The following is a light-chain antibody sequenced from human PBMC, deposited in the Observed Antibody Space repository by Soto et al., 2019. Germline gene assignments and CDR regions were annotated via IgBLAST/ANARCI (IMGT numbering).Light chain of an antibody. V-gene: IGKV1-5*03. CDR3: QQYSSDST. J-gene: IGKJ1*01. CDR2: RAS. Sequence: DIPMTQSPSTLSASVGDRVTITCRASQNINNWLAWYQQKPGKAPKLLIYRASSLEDGVPPRFSGRGSGTAFLFTITSLQPDDFTSYSCQQYSSDSTFGQGTKVEIK. CDR1: QNINNW.